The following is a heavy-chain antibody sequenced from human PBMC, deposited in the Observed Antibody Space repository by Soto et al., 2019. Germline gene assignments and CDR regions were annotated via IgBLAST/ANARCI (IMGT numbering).Heavy chain of an antibody. CDR3: ARRARPDFYYMDV. CDR2: ISSNGVGT. CDR1: GFTLSGYA. Sequence: EVQLAESGGGFAQPGGSLRLSGAASGFTLSGYAMDWVRQAPGKGLEYVAGISSNGVGTYYANSVQGRFTISRDNSKNTVYLQMGSLRPEDMAVYYCARRARPDFYYMDVWGKGTTVTVSS. V-gene: IGHV3-64*01. J-gene: IGHJ6*03. D-gene: IGHD6-6*01.